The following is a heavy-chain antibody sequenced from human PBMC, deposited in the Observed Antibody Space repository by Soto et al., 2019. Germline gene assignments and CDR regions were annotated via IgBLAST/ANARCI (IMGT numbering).Heavy chain of an antibody. Sequence: GESLKISCKGSGYSFTSYWIGWVRQMPGKGLEWMGIIYPGDSDTRYSPSFQGQVTISADKSISTAYLQWSSLKASDTAMYYCARDDSSGYYYGYYFDYSGQGTLVTVSS. CDR3: ARDDSSGYYYGYYFDY. J-gene: IGHJ4*02. D-gene: IGHD3-22*01. CDR1: GYSFTSYW. V-gene: IGHV5-51*01. CDR2: IYPGDSDT.